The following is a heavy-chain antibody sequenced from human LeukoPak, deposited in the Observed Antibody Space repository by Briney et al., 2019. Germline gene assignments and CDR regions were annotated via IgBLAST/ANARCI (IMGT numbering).Heavy chain of an antibody. CDR2: ISYDGSNE. V-gene: IGHV3-30*04. J-gene: IGHJ4*02. Sequence: GGSLRLSCAASGFTFSTYAMHWVRQAPGKGLEWVALISYDGSNEYYADSVKGRFTISRDNSKSTLYLQMNSLRAEDTAVYYCARDMETSGWIYYFDYWGQGTLVTVSS. CDR1: GFTFSTYA. CDR3: ARDMETSGWIYYFDY. D-gene: IGHD6-19*01.